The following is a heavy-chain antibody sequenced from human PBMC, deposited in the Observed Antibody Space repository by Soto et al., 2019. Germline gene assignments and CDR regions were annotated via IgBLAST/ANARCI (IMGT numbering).Heavy chain of an antibody. CDR1: GGSSSSGGGY. D-gene: IGHD6-13*01. Sequence: PSETMSLPCTVSGGSSSSGGGYCSWIHQHPGKGLEWIGYIYYSGSTNYNPSLKSRVTISVDTSKNQFSLKLSSVTAADTAVYYCARAKAPLYSSSWYWFDPWGQGTLVTVSS. J-gene: IGHJ5*02. CDR3: ARAKAPLYSSSWYWFDP. CDR2: IYYSGST. V-gene: IGHV4-61*08.